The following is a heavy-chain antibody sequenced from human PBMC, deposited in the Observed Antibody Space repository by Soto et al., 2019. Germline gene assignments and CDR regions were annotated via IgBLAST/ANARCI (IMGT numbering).Heavy chain of an antibody. Sequence: PSETLSLTCTVSGASIGASYWSWIRQPPGKGLEWIGEINHSGSTNYNPSLKSRVTISVDTSKNQFSLKLSSVTAADTAVYYCARDSAGYSGYDWDFDYWGQGTLVTVSS. CDR2: INHSGST. CDR1: GASIGASY. CDR3: ARDSAGYSGYDWDFDY. J-gene: IGHJ4*02. V-gene: IGHV4-34*01. D-gene: IGHD5-12*01.